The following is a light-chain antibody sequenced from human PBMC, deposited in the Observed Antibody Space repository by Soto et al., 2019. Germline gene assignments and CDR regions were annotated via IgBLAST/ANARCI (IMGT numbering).Light chain of an antibody. Sequence: QSVLTQPASVSGSPGQSITISCTGTSSDVGNYNLVSWFQQFPGKAPKVLIYEVYKRPSGVSNRFSGSKSAYTASLTISGLQAEDEADYYCCSYGGSSTLVFGGGTKVTVL. CDR2: EVY. CDR3: CSYGGSSTLV. CDR1: SSDVGNYNL. V-gene: IGLV2-23*02. J-gene: IGLJ3*02.